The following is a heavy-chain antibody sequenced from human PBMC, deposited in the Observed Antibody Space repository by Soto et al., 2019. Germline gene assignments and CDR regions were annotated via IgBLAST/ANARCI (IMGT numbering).Heavy chain of an antibody. CDR3: AKGVGSSRYFDY. Sequence: GGSLRLSCAASGFTFSSYGMHWVRQAPGKGLEWVAVIWYDGRMNYADSVKGRFTISRDNSTNTLSLLMNSLRAEDTAVYYCAKGVGSSRYFDYWGQGTPVTVSS. J-gene: IGHJ4*02. V-gene: IGHV3-33*06. D-gene: IGHD6-13*01. CDR2: IWYDGRM. CDR1: GFTFSSYG.